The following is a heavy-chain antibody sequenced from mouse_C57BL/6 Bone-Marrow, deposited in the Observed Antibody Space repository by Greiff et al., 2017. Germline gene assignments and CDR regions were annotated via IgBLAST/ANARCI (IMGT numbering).Heavy chain of an antibody. J-gene: IGHJ2*01. CDR3: ARWGINTVVAARGYFDY. V-gene: IGHV1-64*01. CDR2: IHPNSGST. Sequence: QVQLQQPGAELVKPGASVKLSCKASGYTFTSYWMHWVKQRPGQGLEWIGMIHPNSGSTNYNEKFKSKATLTVDKSSSTAYMQLSSLTSEDSAVYYCARWGINTVVAARGYFDYWGQGTTLTVSS. CDR1: GYTFTSYW. D-gene: IGHD1-1*01.